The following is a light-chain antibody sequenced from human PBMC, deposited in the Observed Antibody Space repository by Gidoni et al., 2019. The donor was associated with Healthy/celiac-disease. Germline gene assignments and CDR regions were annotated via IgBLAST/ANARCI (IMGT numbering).Light chain of an antibody. Sequence: IHLNQPPSSLSASVGDRVTITRRAMQSISSYLDWDQQKPGKAPKLLMYGASSLQSGVPSRFSGSGSGTDFTLTISSLQPEDFATYYCQQCYSTPLTFGGGTKVEIK. V-gene: IGKV1-39*01. CDR2: GAS. CDR1: QSISSY. J-gene: IGKJ4*01. CDR3: QQCYSTPLT.